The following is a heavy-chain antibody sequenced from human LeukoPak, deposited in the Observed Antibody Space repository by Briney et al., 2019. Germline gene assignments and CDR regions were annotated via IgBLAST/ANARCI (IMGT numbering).Heavy chain of an antibody. V-gene: IGHV3-7*01. CDR3: ARDAKSRHKRVATVYYYYYYMDV. J-gene: IGHJ6*03. Sequence: GGSLRPSCAASGFTFSSYWMSWVRQAPGKGLEWVANIKQDGSEKYYVDSVKGRFTISRDNAKNSLYLQMNSLRAEDTAVYYCARDAKSRHKRVATVYYYYYYMDVWGKGTTVTVSS. CDR2: IKQDGSEK. D-gene: IGHD5-12*01. CDR1: GFTFSSYW.